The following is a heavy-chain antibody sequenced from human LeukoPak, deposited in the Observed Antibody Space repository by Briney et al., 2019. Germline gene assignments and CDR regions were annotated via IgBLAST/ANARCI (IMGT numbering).Heavy chain of an antibody. CDR1: GGSFNDNY. Sequence: PSETLSLTCNVSGGSFNDNYWNWIRHLPGKGLEWIGYVYHNGHSDYNPSLKSRVTISVDTSTNQFSLKMISVTAADTAVYYCASLGYSSGWPDSWGHGSLVIVSS. J-gene: IGHJ5*01. CDR2: VYHNGHS. CDR3: ASLGYSSGWPDS. V-gene: IGHV4-59*01. D-gene: IGHD2-15*01.